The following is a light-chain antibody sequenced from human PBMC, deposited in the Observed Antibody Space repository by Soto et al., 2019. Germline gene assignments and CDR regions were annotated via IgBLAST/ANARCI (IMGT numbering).Light chain of an antibody. CDR1: QSISSR. J-gene: IGKJ1*01. Sequence: DIQMTQSPSTLSASVGDTVTITCRASQSISSRLAWYQQKPGQAPRVLMYDASSLQTGVPSRFSGSGFGTEFTLTISSLQHDDFATYYCQHHNTYLWTFGQGTKVDIK. CDR2: DAS. CDR3: QHHNTYLWT. V-gene: IGKV1-5*01.